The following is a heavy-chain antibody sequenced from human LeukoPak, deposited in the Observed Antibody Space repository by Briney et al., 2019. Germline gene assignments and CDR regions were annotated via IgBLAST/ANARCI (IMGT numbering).Heavy chain of an antibody. V-gene: IGHV3-7*01. CDR2: IKTDGSQI. D-gene: IGHD3-16*02. Sequence: GGSLRLSCVASGFTFSSYWMTWVRQAPGKGLEWVANIKTDGSQIYYVDSVKGRFTIPRDNAKNSLYLQMNSLRAEDTAVYYCVKESGRGIAVTFGGVIVKGAFDIWGQGTMVTVSS. J-gene: IGHJ3*02. CDR1: GFTFSSYW. CDR3: VKESGRGIAVTFGGVIVKGAFDI.